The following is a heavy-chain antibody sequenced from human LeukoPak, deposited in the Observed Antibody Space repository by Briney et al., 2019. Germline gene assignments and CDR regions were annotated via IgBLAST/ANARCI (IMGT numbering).Heavy chain of an antibody. D-gene: IGHD3-10*01. CDR3: ARATYYYGSGSYRYFDY. CDR1: GGSISNYY. V-gene: IGHV4-59*01. J-gene: IGHJ4*02. CDR2: IYYSGST. Sequence: SETLSLTCTVSGGSISNYYCTWIRQPPGKGLEWIGYIYYSGSTNYNPSLKSRVTISVDTSKNQFSLKLSSVTAADTAVYYCARATYYYGSGSYRYFDYWGQGTLVTVSS.